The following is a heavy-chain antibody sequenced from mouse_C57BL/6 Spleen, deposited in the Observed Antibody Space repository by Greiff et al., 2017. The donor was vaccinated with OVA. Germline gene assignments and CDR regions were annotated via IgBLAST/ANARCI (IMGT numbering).Heavy chain of an antibody. CDR1: GFNIKNTY. CDR2: IDPANGNT. CDR3: ARSVYDYGVYFDY. D-gene: IGHD2-4*01. Sequence: EVKLVESVAELVRPGASVKLSCTASGFNIKNTYMHWVKQRPEQGLEWIGRIDPANGNTKYAPKFPGTATLTADTSSNTAYLQLSSLTSEDTAIDYCARSVYDYGVYFDYWGQGTTLTVAS. V-gene: IGHV14-3*01. J-gene: IGHJ2*01.